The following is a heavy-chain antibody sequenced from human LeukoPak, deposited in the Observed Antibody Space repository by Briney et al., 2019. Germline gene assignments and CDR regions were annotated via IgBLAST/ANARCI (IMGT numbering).Heavy chain of an antibody. J-gene: IGHJ4*02. V-gene: IGHV3-30*02. CDR3: ARDPSGSGWSLSD. D-gene: IGHD6-19*01. CDR2: IWSDGSND. CDR1: GFNFGSDA. Sequence: GGSLRLSCTASGFNFGSDAMHWVRQAPGKGLEWVAFIWSDGSNDHYADSVKGRFTISRDNSKNTVCLQMNSLRVEETAVYYCARDPSGSGWSLSDWGQGTPVAVSS.